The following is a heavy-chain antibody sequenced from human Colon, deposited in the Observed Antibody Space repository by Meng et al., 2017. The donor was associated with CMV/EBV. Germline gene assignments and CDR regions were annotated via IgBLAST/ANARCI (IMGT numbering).Heavy chain of an antibody. Sequence: GGSLRLSCTTSGFTFPSYALSWVRQAPGKGLEWVANINRDGSEKNYVDSVKGRFTVSRDNVKNSLYLQMNTLRVEDMAVYYCAKGQGIIYDWGQGTLATGLL. CDR3: AKGQGIIYD. J-gene: IGHJ4*02. D-gene: IGHD5/OR15-5a*01. CDR1: GFTFPSYA. CDR2: INRDGSEK. V-gene: IGHV3-7*01.